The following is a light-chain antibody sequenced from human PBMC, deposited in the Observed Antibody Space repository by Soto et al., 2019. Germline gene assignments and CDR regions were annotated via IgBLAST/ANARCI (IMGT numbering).Light chain of an antibody. Sequence: EIVLTQSPATLSLYPGERATLSCRASQIVSSYLAWYQQKPGQAPRLLIYDASNRATGIPARFSGSGSGTDFTLTISSLEPEDFAVYYCQQRSNWPPVLTFGGGTKVEIK. V-gene: IGKV3-11*01. J-gene: IGKJ4*01. CDR1: QIVSSY. CDR3: QQRSNWPPVLT. CDR2: DAS.